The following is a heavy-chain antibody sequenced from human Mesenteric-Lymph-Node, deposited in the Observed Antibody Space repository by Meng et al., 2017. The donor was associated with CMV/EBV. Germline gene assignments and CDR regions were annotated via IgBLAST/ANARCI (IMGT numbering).Heavy chain of an antibody. CDR3: ARQSEYNSGWYGGLGWFDP. J-gene: IGHJ5*02. D-gene: IGHD6-13*01. CDR1: GYTLTELS. CDR2: INLISGGT. V-gene: IGHV1-2*02. Sequence: ASVKVSCKVSGYTLTELSMHWVRQAPGQGLEWMGWINLISGGTQYAEKFQGRVTMTRDTSISTAYMELRRLRSDDTAVYYCARQSEYNSGWYGGLGWFDPWGQGTLVTVSS.